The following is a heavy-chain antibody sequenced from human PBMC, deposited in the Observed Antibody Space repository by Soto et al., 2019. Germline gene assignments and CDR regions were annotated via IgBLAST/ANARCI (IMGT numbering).Heavy chain of an antibody. J-gene: IGHJ5*02. V-gene: IGHV3-74*01. D-gene: IGHD6-6*01. CDR1: GFTLRSYW. CDR3: VRDRPHNWFDP. Sequence: EVQLVESGGGLVQPGGSLRLSCAASGFTLRSYWMHWVRQAPGKGPMWVSRIDTDGSRTTYADSVKGRFTISRDNAKNMMYLQMNSLRAEDTAVYYCVRDRPHNWFDPWGQGTRVTVSS. CDR2: IDTDGSRT.